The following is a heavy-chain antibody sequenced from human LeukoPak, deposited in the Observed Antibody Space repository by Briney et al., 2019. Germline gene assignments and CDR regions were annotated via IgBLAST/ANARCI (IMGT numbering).Heavy chain of an antibody. CDR3: AKGREVKEYGDYVGY. D-gene: IGHD4-17*01. CDR2: FSGSGDST. J-gene: IGHJ4*02. CDR1: GFTLNNLA. V-gene: IGHV3-23*01. Sequence: GGSLRLSCAASGFTLNNLAMTWFGQAPGKGLKGVPPFSGSGDSTYYADSVKGRFTISRDNSKNTLYLQMNSLRAEDTAVYYCAKGREVKEYGDYVGYWGQGTLVTVSS.